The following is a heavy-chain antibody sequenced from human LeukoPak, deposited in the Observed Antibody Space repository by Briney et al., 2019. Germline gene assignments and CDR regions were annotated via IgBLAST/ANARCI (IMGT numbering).Heavy chain of an antibody. CDR1: GFTFSSYG. J-gene: IGHJ4*02. CDR2: IRNSGSST. V-gene: IGHV3-23*01. Sequence: PGGSLRLSCAASGFTFSSYGMNWVRQAPGKGLEWVSTIRNSGSSTSYADSVKGRFTISRDNSKNTLYLQLNSLRADDTALYYCAKQSHDYGGYKDFWGQGTLVTVSS. D-gene: IGHD4-17*01. CDR3: AKQSHDYGGYKDF.